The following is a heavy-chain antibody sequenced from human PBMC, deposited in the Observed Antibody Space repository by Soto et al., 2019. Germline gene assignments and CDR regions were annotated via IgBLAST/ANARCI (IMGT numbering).Heavy chain of an antibody. V-gene: IGHV3-23*01. CDR2: ISGSGGST. D-gene: IGHD3-10*01. J-gene: IGHJ2*01. CDR1: GFTFSSYA. Sequence: PRGSLRLSCAASGFTFSSYAVSWVRQAPGKGLEWVSAISGSGGSTYYADSVKGRFTISRDNSKNTLYLQMNSLRAEDTAVYYSAKAQGKRGPCYFDLWGRATLVTVS. CDR3: AKAQGKRGPCYFDL.